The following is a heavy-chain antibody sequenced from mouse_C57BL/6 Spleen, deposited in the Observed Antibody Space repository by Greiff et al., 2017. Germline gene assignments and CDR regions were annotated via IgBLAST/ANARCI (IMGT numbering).Heavy chain of an antibody. CDR2: INPSTGGT. CDR3: ARAYYSNYGGNYFDY. J-gene: IGHJ2*01. D-gene: IGHD2-5*01. Sequence: VQLQQSGPELVKPGASVKISCKASGYSFTGYYMNWVKQSPEKSLEWIGEINPSTGGTTYNQKFKAKATLTVDKSSSTAYMQLKSLTSEDSAVYYCARAYYSNYGGNYFDYWGQGTTLTVSS. V-gene: IGHV1-42*01. CDR1: GYSFTGYY.